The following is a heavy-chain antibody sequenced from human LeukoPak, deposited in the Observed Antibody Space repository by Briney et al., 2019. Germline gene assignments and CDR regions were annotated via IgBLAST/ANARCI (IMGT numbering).Heavy chain of an antibody. J-gene: IGHJ5*02. CDR1: GYTFNNYY. CDR2: INPKSGAT. V-gene: IGHV1-2*02. D-gene: IGHD1-20*01. Sequence: ASVKVSCRASGYTFNNYYMHWVRRAPGQGLEWMGWINPKSGATNYAQKFQGRVTVTGDTSISTAYMELRRLRSDDTAVYYCAREGPTYNWKRDWFDPWGQGTLVTVSS. CDR3: AREGPTYNWKRDWFDP.